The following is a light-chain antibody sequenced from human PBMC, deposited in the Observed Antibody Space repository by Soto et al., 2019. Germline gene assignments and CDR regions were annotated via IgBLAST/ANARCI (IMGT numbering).Light chain of an antibody. CDR1: SGSVSANHF. V-gene: IGLV8-61*01. CDR2: RTN. Sequence: QTVVTQEPSFSVSPGGTVTFTCGLSSGSVSANHFPSWYQQTPGQAPRTLIYRTNSRSSGVPDRFSGSILGNKAALTITGAQADDECDYYCALYMGSGISGVFGGGTKVTVL. J-gene: IGLJ2*01. CDR3: ALYMGSGISGV.